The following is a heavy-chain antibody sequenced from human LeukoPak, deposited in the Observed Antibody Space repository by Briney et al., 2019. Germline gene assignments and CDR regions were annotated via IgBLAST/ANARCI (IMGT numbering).Heavy chain of an antibody. CDR1: GFTFDDYT. CDR2: ISWDGGST. CDR3: AKDGGYCSGGSCYSVPFDY. V-gene: IGHV3-43*01. J-gene: IGHJ4*02. Sequence: GGSLRLSCAASGFTFDDYTMHWVRQAPGKGLEWVSLISWDGGSTYYADSVKGRFTISRDNGKNSLYLQMNSLRTEDTALYYCAKDGGYCSGGSCYSVPFDYWGQGTLVTVSS. D-gene: IGHD2-15*01.